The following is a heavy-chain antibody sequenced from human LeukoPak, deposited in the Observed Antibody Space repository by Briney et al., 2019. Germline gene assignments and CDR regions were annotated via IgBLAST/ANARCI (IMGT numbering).Heavy chain of an antibody. CDR1: GGTFSSYT. Sequence: GASVKVSCKASGGTFSSYTISWVRQAPGQGLEWMGRIIPILGIANYAQKSQGRVTITADKSTSTAYMELSSLRSEDTAVYYCARANCSSTSCYRGRFDYWGQGTLVTVSS. CDR3: ARANCSSTSCYRGRFDY. J-gene: IGHJ4*02. V-gene: IGHV1-69*02. CDR2: IIPILGIA. D-gene: IGHD2-2*01.